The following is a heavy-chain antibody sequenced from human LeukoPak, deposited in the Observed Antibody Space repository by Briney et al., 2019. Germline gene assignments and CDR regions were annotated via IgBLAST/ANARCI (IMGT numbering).Heavy chain of an antibody. J-gene: IGHJ4*02. Sequence: GGSLRLSCAASGLTFSGSGIHWVRQASGKGLEWLGRIGRQGDSDAARYAASLKGKFTISRVDSRNTAYLQMNSLKTEDTAVYYCAGDYNFLTGLNYWGQGTLVTVSS. V-gene: IGHV3-73*01. CDR2: IGRQGDSDAA. D-gene: IGHD3-9*01. CDR3: AGDYNFLTGLNY. CDR1: GLTFSGSG.